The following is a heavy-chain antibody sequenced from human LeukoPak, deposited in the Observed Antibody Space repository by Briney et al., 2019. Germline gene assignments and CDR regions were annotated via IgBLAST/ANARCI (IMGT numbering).Heavy chain of an antibody. V-gene: IGHV3-23*01. CDR1: GITFSSYA. J-gene: IGHJ3*02. CDR3: VKRHSNNSYDAFDI. CDR2: ISDSGDFT. D-gene: IGHD1-20*01. Sequence: GGSLRLSCAASGITFSSYAMSWVRQVPGKGLEWVSGISDSGDFTYYADSVKGRYTISRDNSKNTLYLQMNSLRAEDTAVYYCVKRHSNNSYDAFDIWGQGTMVTVS.